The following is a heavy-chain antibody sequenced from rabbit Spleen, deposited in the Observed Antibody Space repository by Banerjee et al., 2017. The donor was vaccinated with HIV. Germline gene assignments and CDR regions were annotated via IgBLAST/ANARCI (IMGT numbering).Heavy chain of an antibody. J-gene: IGHJ6*01. CDR3: ARDSGSSFSSYGMDL. Sequence: QEQLEESGGDLVKPGASLTLTCTASGVSFSTNSYMCWVRQAPGKGLEWIACIEGGSSGFSYFANWAKGRFTISKTSSTTVTLQMTSLTAADTATYFCARDSGSSFSSYGMDLLGQGTLVTV. D-gene: IGHD8-1*01. V-gene: IGHV1S45*01. CDR1: GVSFSTNSY. CDR2: IEGGSSGFS.